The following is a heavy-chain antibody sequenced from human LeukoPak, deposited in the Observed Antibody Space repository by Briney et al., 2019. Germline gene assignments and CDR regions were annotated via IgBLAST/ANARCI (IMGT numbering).Heavy chain of an antibody. V-gene: IGHV3-23*01. CDR2: ISGSGGST. D-gene: IGHD3-9*01. Sequence: GGSLRLSCAASGFTFSSYAMSWVRQAPGKGLEWVSAISGSGGSTYYADSVKGRFTISRDNSKNTLYLQMNSLRAEDTAVYYCAKQSTEYDILTGYSPFDYWGQGTLVTVSS. J-gene: IGHJ4*02. CDR3: AKQSTEYDILTGYSPFDY. CDR1: GFTFSSYA.